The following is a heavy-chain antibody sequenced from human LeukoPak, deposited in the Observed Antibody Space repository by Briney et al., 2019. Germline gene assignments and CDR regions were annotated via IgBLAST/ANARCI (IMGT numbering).Heavy chain of an antibody. Sequence: ASVKVSCKASGYTFTGYYMRWVRQAPGQGLEWMGWINPNSGGTNYAQKFQGRVTMTRDTSISTAYMELSRLRSDDTAVYYRARRHDYMARHMDVWGQGTTVTVSS. D-gene: IGHD4-4*01. V-gene: IGHV1-2*02. J-gene: IGHJ6*02. CDR3: ARRHDYMARHMDV. CDR1: GYTFTGYY. CDR2: INPNSGGT.